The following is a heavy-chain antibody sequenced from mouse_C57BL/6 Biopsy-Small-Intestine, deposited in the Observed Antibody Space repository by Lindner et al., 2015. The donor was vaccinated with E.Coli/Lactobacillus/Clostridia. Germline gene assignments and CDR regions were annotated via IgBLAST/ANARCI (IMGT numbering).Heavy chain of an antibody. J-gene: IGHJ2*01. CDR2: INPSSGYT. CDR1: GYTFTSYT. CDR3: ARNHFGSSPYYFDY. D-gene: IGHD1-1*01. Sequence: VQLQESGAELARPGASVKMSCKASGYTFTSYTMHWVKQRPGQGLEWIGYINPSSGYTKYNQKFKDKATLTADKSSSTAYMQLSSLTSEDSAVYYCARNHFGSSPYYFDYWGQGTTLTVSS. V-gene: IGHV1-4*01.